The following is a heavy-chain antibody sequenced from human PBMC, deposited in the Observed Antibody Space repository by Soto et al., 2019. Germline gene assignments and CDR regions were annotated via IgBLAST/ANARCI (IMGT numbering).Heavy chain of an antibody. V-gene: IGHV4-34*01. D-gene: IGHD6-13*01. CDR2: INHSGST. CDR1: GGSFSGYY. CDR3: ARAIAAPFDY. Sequence: NPSETLSLTCAVYGGSFSGYYWSWIRQPPGKGLEWIGEINHSGSTNYNPSLKSRVTISVDTSKNQFSLKLSSVTAADTAVYYCARAIAAPFDYWGQGTLVTVSS. J-gene: IGHJ4*02.